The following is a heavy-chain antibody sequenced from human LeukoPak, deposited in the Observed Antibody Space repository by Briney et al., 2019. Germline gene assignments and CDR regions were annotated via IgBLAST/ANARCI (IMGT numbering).Heavy chain of an antibody. V-gene: IGHV1-8*03. CDR2: MNPNSGNT. Sequence: GASVKVSCKASGYTFTSYDINWVRQATGQGLEWMGWMNPNSGNTGYAQKFQGRVTITTDESTSTAYMELSSLRSEDTAVYYCARGLLTAMVPGGFDYWGQGTLVTVSS. D-gene: IGHD5-18*01. J-gene: IGHJ4*02. CDR1: GYTFTSYD. CDR3: ARGLLTAMVPGGFDY.